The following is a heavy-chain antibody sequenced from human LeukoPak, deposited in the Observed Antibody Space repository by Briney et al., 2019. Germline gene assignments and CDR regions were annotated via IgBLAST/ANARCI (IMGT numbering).Heavy chain of an antibody. CDR1: GGSISSSSYY. Sequence: SETLSLTCTVSGGSISSSSYYWGWIRQPPGEGLEWIGSIYYSGSTYYNPSLKSRVTISVDTSKNQFSLKLSSVTAADTAVYYCARAGDIVVVPAARNWFDPWGQGTLVTVSS. D-gene: IGHD2-2*01. CDR2: IYYSGST. J-gene: IGHJ5*02. V-gene: IGHV4-39*07. CDR3: ARAGDIVVVPAARNWFDP.